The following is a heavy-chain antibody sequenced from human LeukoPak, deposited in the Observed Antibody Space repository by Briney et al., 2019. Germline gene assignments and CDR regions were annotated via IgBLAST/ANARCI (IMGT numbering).Heavy chain of an antibody. V-gene: IGHV4-59*12. D-gene: IGHD5-12*01. J-gene: IGHJ5*02. CDR3: ARGRKWLRFLSWFDP. CDR1: GGSISSYY. Sequence: SETLSLTCTVSGGSISSYYWSWIRQPPGKGLEWIGYIYYSGYTNYNPSLKSRVTMSVDTSKNQFSLKLSSVTAADTAVYYCARGRKWLRFLSWFDPWGQGTLVTVSS. CDR2: IYYSGYT.